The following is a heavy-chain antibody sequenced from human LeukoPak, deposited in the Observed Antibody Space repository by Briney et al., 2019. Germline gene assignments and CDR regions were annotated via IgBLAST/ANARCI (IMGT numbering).Heavy chain of an antibody. D-gene: IGHD6-13*01. CDR2: ISYDGSNK. Sequence: GKSLRLSCAASGFTFSSYGMHWVRQAPGKGLEWVAVISYDGSNKYYADSVKGRFTISRDNSKNTLYLQMNSLRAEDTAVYYCAKDRARAAAGYNWFDPWGQGTLVTVSS. V-gene: IGHV3-30*18. J-gene: IGHJ5*02. CDR3: AKDRARAAAGYNWFDP. CDR1: GFTFSSYG.